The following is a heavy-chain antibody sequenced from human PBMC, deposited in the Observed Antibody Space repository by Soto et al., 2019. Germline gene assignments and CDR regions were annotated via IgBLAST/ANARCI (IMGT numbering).Heavy chain of an antibody. D-gene: IGHD2-15*01. V-gene: IGHV1-18*01. J-gene: IGHJ5*02. Sequence: QVPLVQSGAEVKKPGASVKVSCKASGYTFTSYGIIWVRQAPGQGLEWMGWISAYNGNTNYAQKVQGRVTMTTDTSTSTAYMELRSLRSDDTAVYYCAGLYCSGGSCYPNWFDPWGQGTLVTVSS. CDR2: ISAYNGNT. CDR3: AGLYCSGGSCYPNWFDP. CDR1: GYTFTSYG.